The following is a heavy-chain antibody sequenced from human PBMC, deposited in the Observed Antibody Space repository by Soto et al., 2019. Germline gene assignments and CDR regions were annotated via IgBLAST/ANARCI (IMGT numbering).Heavy chain of an antibody. Sequence: PSETLSLTCTVSGGSISSYYWSWIRQPPGKGLEWIGYIYYSGSTNYNPSLKSRDTRSVDTSKNQSSLKLSSGTAADTDVYYCAREGGIAARSFDYWGQGTLVTVSS. J-gene: IGHJ4*02. CDR2: IYYSGST. V-gene: IGHV4-59*01. CDR1: GGSISSYY. D-gene: IGHD6-6*01. CDR3: AREGGIAARSFDY.